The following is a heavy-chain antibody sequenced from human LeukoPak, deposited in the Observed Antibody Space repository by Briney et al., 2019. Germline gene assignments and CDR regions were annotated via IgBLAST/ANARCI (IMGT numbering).Heavy chain of an antibody. Sequence: SQTLSLTCTVSSGSISSGSYYWSWIRQPAGKGLEWIGRIYTSGSTNYNPSLKSRVTISVDTSKNQFSLKLNSVTAADTAVYYCAREDYYDSSGWGDVWGKGTTVTVSS. D-gene: IGHD3-22*01. CDR1: SGSISSGSYY. CDR3: AREDYYDSSGWGDV. J-gene: IGHJ6*04. CDR2: IYTSGST. V-gene: IGHV4-61*02.